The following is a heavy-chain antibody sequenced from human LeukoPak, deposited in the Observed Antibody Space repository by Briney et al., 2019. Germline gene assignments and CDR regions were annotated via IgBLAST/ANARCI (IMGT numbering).Heavy chain of an antibody. V-gene: IGHV4-34*01. CDR3: ARGHDYQLLCYYGMDV. J-gene: IGHJ6*02. CDR1: GGSFSGYY. D-gene: IGHD2-2*01. CDR2: INHSGST. Sequence: SETLSLTCAVYGGSFSGYYWSWIRQPPGKGLEWIGEINHSGSTNYNPSLKSRVTISVDTSKNQFSLKLSSVTAADTAVYYCARGHDYQLLCYYGMDVWGQGTTVTVSS.